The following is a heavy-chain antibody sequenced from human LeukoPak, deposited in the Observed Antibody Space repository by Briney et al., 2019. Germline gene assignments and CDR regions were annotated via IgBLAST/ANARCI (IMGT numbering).Heavy chain of an antibody. CDR3: ARHDSYYDILTGYYYPNWFDP. D-gene: IGHD3-9*01. J-gene: IGHJ5*02. V-gene: IGHV4-39*01. CDR2: IYYSGST. Sequence: SETLSLTCTVCGGSISRRSYYWGWIRQPPGKGLEWIGSIYYSGSTYYNPSLKSRVTISVDTSKNQFSLKLSSVTAADTAVYYCARHDSYYDILTGYYYPNWFDPWGQGTLVTVSS. CDR1: GGSISRRSYY.